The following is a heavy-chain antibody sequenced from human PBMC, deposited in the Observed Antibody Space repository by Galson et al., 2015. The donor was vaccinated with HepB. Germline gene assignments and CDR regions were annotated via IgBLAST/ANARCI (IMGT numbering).Heavy chain of an antibody. V-gene: IGHV1-3*01. CDR2: INAGNGNT. CDR3: ARRTLGYCSSTIFYGYYTAYYYGMDG. CDR1: GYTFTSYA. Sequence: QSGAEVKKPGESLRTSCKASGYTFTSYAMHWVRQAPGQRLEWMGWINAGNGNTKYSQKFQGRVTITRDTSASTAYMELSSLRSEDTAVYYCARRTLGYCSSTIFYGYYTAYYYGMDGWGQGTTVTGSS. J-gene: IGHJ6*02. D-gene: IGHD2-2*01.